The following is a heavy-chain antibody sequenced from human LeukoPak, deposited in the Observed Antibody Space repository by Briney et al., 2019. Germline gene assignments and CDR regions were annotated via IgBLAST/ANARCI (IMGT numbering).Heavy chain of an antibody. V-gene: IGHV3-23*01. D-gene: IGHD6-19*01. CDR3: AKDLRSSGWYYFDY. CDR2: ISGSGGST. Sequence: GGSLRLSCAASGFTFSSYAMSWVRQAPGKGLEWVSAISGSGGSTYYADSVKGRFTIPRDNSKNTLYLQMNSLRAEDTAVYYCAKDLRSSGWYYFDYWGQGTLVTVSS. CDR1: GFTFSSYA. J-gene: IGHJ4*02.